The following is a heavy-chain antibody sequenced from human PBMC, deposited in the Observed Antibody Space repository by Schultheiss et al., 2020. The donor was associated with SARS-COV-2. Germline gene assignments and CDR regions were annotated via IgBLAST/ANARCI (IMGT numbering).Heavy chain of an antibody. Sequence: SLKISCAASGFTFDDYAMHWVRQAPGKGLEWVSGISWNSAYIGYADSVKGRFTISRDNAKNSLYLQMNSPRPEDTALYYCAKDMNGGFNGVCQVCYYGMDVWGQGTTVTVSS. CDR2: ISWNSAYI. V-gene: IGHV3-9*01. CDR3: AKDMNGGFNGVCQVCYYGMDV. CDR1: GFTFDDYA. J-gene: IGHJ6*02. D-gene: IGHD2-8*01.